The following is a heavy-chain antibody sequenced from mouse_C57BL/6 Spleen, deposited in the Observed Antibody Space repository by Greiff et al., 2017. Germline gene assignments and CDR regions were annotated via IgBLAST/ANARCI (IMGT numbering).Heavy chain of an antibody. CDR3: ASSSTVAVHFDY. J-gene: IGHJ2*01. CDR1: GYTFTSYW. V-gene: IGHV1-64*01. D-gene: IGHD1-1*01. Sequence: QVQLQQPGAELVKPGASVKLSCKASGYTFTSYWMHWVKQRPGQGLEWIGMIHPNSGSTNYNEKFKSKATLTVDKSSSTAYMQLSSLTSEDSAVXYCASSSTVAVHFDYWGQGTTLTVSS. CDR2: IHPNSGST.